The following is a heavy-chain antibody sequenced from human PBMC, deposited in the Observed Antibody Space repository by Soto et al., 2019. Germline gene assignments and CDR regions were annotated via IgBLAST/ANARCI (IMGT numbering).Heavy chain of an antibody. J-gene: IGHJ4*02. CDR1: GYTFTSYG. CDR3: ARHGHSSGWLN. CDR2: ISAYNGNT. Sequence: GASVKVSCKASGYTFTSYGISRVRQAPGQGLEWMGWISAYNGNTNYAQKLQGRVTISADKSISTAYLQWSSLKASDTAMYYCARHGHSSGWLNWGQGTLVTVSS. V-gene: IGHV1-18*01. D-gene: IGHD6-19*01.